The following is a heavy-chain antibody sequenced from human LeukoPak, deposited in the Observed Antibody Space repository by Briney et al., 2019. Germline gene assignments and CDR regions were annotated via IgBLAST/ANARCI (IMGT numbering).Heavy chain of an antibody. CDR3: ARVIRAAPGKGYFDY. CDR2: ISGSGGST. V-gene: IGHV3-23*01. Sequence: GGSLRLSCATSGFIFSTYALSWVRQAPGKGLEWASSISGSGGSTYHADSVTGRFTISRDSSKITLYLQMNSLRDEDTAIYYCARVIRAAPGKGYFDYWGQGTLVTVSS. CDR1: GFIFSTYA. J-gene: IGHJ4*02. D-gene: IGHD6-13*01.